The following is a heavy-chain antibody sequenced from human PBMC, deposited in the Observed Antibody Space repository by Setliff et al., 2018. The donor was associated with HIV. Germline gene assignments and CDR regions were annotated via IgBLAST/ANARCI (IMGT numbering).Heavy chain of an antibody. Sequence: GESLKISCTASGYSFDSYWIGLVRQVPGKGLEWLGIVYPLDSDTQYSPPLRGPFTISADKSTNTSFLQWSSLRAADSAIYYCARHRVGVTPSSEYYFDFWGQGTQVTVSS. D-gene: IGHD1-26*01. V-gene: IGHV5-51*01. CDR3: ARHRVGVTPSSEYYFDF. J-gene: IGHJ4*02. CDR1: GYSFDSYW. CDR2: VYPLDSDT.